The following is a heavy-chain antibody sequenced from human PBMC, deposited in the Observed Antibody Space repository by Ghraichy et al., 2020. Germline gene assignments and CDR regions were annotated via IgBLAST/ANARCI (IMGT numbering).Heavy chain of an antibody. CDR1: GYTFTNYG. Sequence: ASVKVSCKASGYTFTNYGVSWVRQAPGQGLEWMGWISAYNGNTNYAQKFQGRVTLTTDTSTSTAYMDLRTLRSDDTAVYYCARDGGYKYGYDYWGQGTLVTVSS. V-gene: IGHV1-18*01. D-gene: IGHD5-18*01. J-gene: IGHJ4*02. CDR3: ARDGGYKYGYDY. CDR2: ISAYNGNT.